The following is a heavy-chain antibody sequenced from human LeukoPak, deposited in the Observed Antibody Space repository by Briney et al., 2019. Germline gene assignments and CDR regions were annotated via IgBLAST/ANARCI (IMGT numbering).Heavy chain of an antibody. CDR1: GFTFSSYS. D-gene: IGHD5-12*01. CDR3: ARVGYSGYGVFDY. J-gene: IGHJ4*02. CDR2: ISSSSSYI. Sequence: PGGSLRLSRAASGFTFSSYSMNWVRQAPGKGLEWVSSISSSSSYIYYADSVKGRFTISRDNAKNSLYLQMNSLRAEDTAVYYCARVGYSGYGVFDYWGQGTLVTVSS. V-gene: IGHV3-21*01.